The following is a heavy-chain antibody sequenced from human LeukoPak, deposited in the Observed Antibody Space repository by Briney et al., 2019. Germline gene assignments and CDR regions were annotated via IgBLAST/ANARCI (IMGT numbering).Heavy chain of an antibody. CDR1: GFSFSKGW. D-gene: IGHD6-6*01. J-gene: IGHJ4*02. CDR2: IKSKTDGGTT. V-gene: IGHV3-15*01. Sequence: GESLKISCAASGFSFSKGWMSWVRQAPGKVLEWAGRIKSKTDGGTTDYAAPVKGRFTISRDDSKNTLYLEMNSLETEDTAVYYCTKYSSSGGFDYWGQGTLVTVSS. CDR3: TKYSSSGGFDY.